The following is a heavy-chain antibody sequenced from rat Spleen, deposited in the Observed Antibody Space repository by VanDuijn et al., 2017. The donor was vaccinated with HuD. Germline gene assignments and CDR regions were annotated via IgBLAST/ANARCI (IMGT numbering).Heavy chain of an antibody. CDR3: TRSYGGYTSNWFPY. CDR2: IWGDEST. V-gene: IGHV2-1*01. J-gene: IGHJ2*01. D-gene: IGHD1-11*01. CDR1: GFSLISNS. Sequence: QVQLKASGPGLVQPSQTLSLTCTVSGFSLISNSVHWVRQPPGKGLEWIGGIWGDESTDYNSALKSRLSISRDASKSQVLLKRSGLQTDDTSIYFCTRSYGGYTSNWFPYWGQGVMVTVSS.